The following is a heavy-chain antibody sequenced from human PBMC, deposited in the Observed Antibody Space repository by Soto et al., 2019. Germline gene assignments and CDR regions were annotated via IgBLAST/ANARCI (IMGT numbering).Heavy chain of an antibody. D-gene: IGHD3-10*01. V-gene: IGHV3-30*18. CDR3: AKDPRKILFRGEDYYYYYGMDV. CDR2: ISYDGSNK. J-gene: IGHJ6*02. Sequence: PGGSLRLSCAASGFTFSSYGMHWVRQAPGKGLEWVAVISYDGSNKYYADSVKGRFTISRDNSKNTLYLQMNSLRAEDTAVYYCAKDPRKILFRGEDYYYYYGMDVWGQGTTVTVSS. CDR1: GFTFSSYG.